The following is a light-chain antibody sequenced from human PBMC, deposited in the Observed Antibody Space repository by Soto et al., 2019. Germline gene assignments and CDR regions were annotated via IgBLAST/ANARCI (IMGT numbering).Light chain of an antibody. Sequence: EILMTQFPATLSVSPGERATLSCRASQSVGSNLGWYQQKPGQAPRLLIYGASSRATGIPDRFSGSGSGTDFTLTISRLEPEDFAVYYCQQYGSSPTWTFGQGTKVDIK. CDR2: GAS. V-gene: IGKV3-20*01. CDR1: QSVGSN. CDR3: QQYGSSPTWT. J-gene: IGKJ1*01.